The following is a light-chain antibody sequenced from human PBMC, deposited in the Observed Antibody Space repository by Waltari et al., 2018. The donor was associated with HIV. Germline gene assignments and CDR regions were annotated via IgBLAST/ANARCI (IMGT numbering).Light chain of an antibody. V-gene: IGLV1-47*01. CDR3: AAWDDSLSAWV. Sequence: QSVLTQPPSASGTPGQRVSISCSGSSSNIGSNYVYWYQQLPVTAPKLLMYRNDERPSGVPDRFSGSKSGTSASLAISGLRSEDEADYYCAAWDDSLSAWVFGGGTKLTVL. J-gene: IGLJ3*02. CDR1: SSNIGSNY. CDR2: RND.